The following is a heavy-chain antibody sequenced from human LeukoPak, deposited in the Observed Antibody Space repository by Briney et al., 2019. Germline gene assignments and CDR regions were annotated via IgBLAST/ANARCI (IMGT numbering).Heavy chain of an antibody. J-gene: IGHJ4*02. CDR3: ARHDPYDFWSGPTY. V-gene: IGHV4-30-4*01. Sequence: SQTLSLTCTVSGGSISSGDYHWSWIRQPPGKGQEWIGYIYYSGSTYYNPSLKSRVTISVDTSKNQFSLKLTSVTAADTAVYYCARHDPYDFWSGPTYWGQGTLVTVSS. CDR2: IYYSGST. D-gene: IGHD3-3*01. CDR1: GGSISSGDYH.